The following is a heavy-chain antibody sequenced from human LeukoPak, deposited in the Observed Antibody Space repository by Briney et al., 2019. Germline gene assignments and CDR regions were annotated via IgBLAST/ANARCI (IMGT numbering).Heavy chain of an antibody. J-gene: IGHJ3*02. CDR1: GFTFSSYW. Sequence: GRSLRLSCAASGFTFSSYWMSWVRQAPGEGLEWVANIKQDGSEKYYVDSVKGRFTISRDNAKNSLYLQMNSLRAEDTAVYYCARGDYVGTYAFDIWGQGTMVTVSS. V-gene: IGHV3-7*03. CDR3: ARGDYVGTYAFDI. CDR2: IKQDGSEK. D-gene: IGHD4-17*01.